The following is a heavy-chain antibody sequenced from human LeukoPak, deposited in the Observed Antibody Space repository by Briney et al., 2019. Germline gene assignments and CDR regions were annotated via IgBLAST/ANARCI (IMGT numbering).Heavy chain of an antibody. Sequence: GGSLRLSCAASGFTFDDYAMHWVRQAPGKGLEWVSGISWNSGSIGNADSVKGRFTISRDNAKNSLYLQMNSLRAEDTALYYCAKDMSPYGGNFDYWGQGTLVTVSS. CDR1: GFTFDDYA. CDR2: ISWNSGSI. V-gene: IGHV3-9*01. CDR3: AKDMSPYGGNFDY. J-gene: IGHJ4*02. D-gene: IGHD4-23*01.